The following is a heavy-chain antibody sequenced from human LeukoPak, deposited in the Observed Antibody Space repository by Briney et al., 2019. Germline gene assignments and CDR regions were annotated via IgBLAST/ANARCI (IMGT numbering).Heavy chain of an antibody. CDR3: ARGGAAGRVWFDP. V-gene: IGHV3-48*03. Sequence: PGGSLRLSCAASGFTFSSYEMNWVRQAPGKGLEWVSYISSSGSSISYADSVKGRFTISRDNAKNSVYLQMNSLRAEDTAVYYCARGGAAGRVWFDPWGQGTLVTVSS. CDR2: ISSSGSSI. D-gene: IGHD6-13*01. CDR1: GFTFSSYE. J-gene: IGHJ5*02.